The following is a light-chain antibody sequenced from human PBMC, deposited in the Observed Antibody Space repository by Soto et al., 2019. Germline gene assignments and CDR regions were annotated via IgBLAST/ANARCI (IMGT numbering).Light chain of an antibody. CDR1: QSINKY. CDR3: QQTYSTPFT. Sequence: DIQMTQSPSSLSASVGDRVTITCRASQSINKYIKWYQQKPGKAPNLLINGASSLQSGVPSRFSGSGSGTDFTLTISNLQPEDFATYYGQQTYSTPFTFGPGTKVDIK. V-gene: IGKV1-39*01. J-gene: IGKJ3*01. CDR2: GAS.